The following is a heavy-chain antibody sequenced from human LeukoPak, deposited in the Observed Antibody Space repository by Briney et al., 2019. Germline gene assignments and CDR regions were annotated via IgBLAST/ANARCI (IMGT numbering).Heavy chain of an antibody. CDR3: ARGNRDFDS. J-gene: IGHJ5*01. V-gene: IGHV6-1*01. Sequence: SQTLSLTCAISGDSVSTNSAAWNWIRQSPSRGLEWLGRTYYRSKWYHDYAPSVQSRITINPNTYKNQFSLHLNSVTPDDTAVYYCARGNRDFDSWGQGTLITVAS. D-gene: IGHD2-21*02. CDR2: TYYRSKWYH. CDR1: GDSVSTNSAA.